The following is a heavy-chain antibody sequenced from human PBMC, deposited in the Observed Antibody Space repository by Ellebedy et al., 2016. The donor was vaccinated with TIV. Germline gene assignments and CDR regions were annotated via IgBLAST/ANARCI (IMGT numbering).Heavy chain of an antibody. CDR1: GGSLSGSTYY. V-gene: IGHV4-39*01. J-gene: IGHJ6*02. Sequence: SETLSLTCTVSGGSLSGSTYYWGWIRQPPGKGLENIGTIYYTGRTDYNPSLKSRVTISVDTSKNQFSLRLTSVTATDTAVYSCARHPDVWGRGTTVTVSS. CDR3: ARHPDV. CDR2: IYYTGRT.